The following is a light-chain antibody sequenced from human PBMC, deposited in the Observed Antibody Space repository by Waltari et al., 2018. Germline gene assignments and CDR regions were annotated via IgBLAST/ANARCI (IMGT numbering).Light chain of an antibody. V-gene: IGLV2-14*01. CDR1: SRDVGFYDF. CDR3: SSYTRRSYWV. J-gene: IGLJ3*02. CDR2: KVN. Sequence: QSALTQPASVSGSPGQSITISCTGTSRDVGFYDFVSWFQPHPGKAPKVMIFKVNNRPSVGSNRVAGSKSANTSSLHIAGLQAEDEADYYCSSYTRRSYWVFGGGTQLTVL.